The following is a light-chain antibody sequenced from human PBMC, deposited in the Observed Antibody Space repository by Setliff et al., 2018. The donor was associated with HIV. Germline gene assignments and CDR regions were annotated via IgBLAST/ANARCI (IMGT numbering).Light chain of an antibody. CDR3: QSYSSSPSDSVV. J-gene: IGLJ2*01. CDR1: RSNIGAGYD. V-gene: IGLV1-40*01. CDR2: GNS. Sequence: KRVTISCTGNRSNIGAGYDVHWYQQLPGTAPKIVIYGNSNRPSGVPDRFSGSKSGTSASLVITGLQAEDEADYYCQSYSSSPSDSVVFGGGTKVTVL.